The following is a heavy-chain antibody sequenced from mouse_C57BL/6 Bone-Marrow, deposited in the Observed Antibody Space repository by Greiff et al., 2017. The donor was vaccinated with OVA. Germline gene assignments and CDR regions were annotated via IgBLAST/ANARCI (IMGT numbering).Heavy chain of an antibody. Sequence: QVQLQQPGAELVMPGASVKLSCKASGYTFTSYWMHWVKQRPGQGLEWIGEIDPSDSYTNYNQKFKGKSTLTVDKSSSTAYMQLSSLTSEDSAVYYCAKGPLPYYFDYWGQGTTLTVSS. CDR2: IDPSDSYT. D-gene: IGHD6-1*01. CDR1: GYTFTSYW. CDR3: AKGPLPYYFDY. V-gene: IGHV1-69*01. J-gene: IGHJ2*01.